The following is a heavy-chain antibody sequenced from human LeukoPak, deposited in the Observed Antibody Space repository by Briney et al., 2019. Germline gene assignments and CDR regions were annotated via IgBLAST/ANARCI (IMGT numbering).Heavy chain of an antibody. V-gene: IGHV3-53*01. CDR2: TYSSGST. J-gene: IGHJ4*01. CDR3: ARDVYTGRYYIDS. D-gene: IGHD1-26*01. Sequence: GGSLRLSCAASGFTVSSNYMSWVRQAPGKGLEWVSVTYSSGSTYYADSVKGRFTISRDNSKNTLDLQMNSLRAEDTAVYYCARDVYTGRYYIDSWGHGTLVTVSS. CDR1: GFTVSSNY.